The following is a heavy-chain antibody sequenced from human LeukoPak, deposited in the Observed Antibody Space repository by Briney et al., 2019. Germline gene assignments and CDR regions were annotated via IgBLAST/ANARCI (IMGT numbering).Heavy chain of an antibody. CDR1: GGTFSSYA. CDR3: ASDTDYYDSSGYGATFDI. V-gene: IGHV1-69*01. CDR2: IIPIFGTA. J-gene: IGHJ3*02. Sequence: SVKVSCKASGGTFSSYAISWVRQAPGQGLEWMGGIIPIFGTANYAQKFQGRVTITADESTSTAYMELSSLRSEDTAVYYCASDTDYYDSSGYGATFDIWGQGTMVTVSS. D-gene: IGHD3-22*01.